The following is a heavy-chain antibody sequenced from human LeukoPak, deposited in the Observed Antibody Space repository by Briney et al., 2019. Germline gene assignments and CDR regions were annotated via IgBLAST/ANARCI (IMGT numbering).Heavy chain of an antibody. CDR1: GFTFSSYS. V-gene: IGHV3-21*01. CDR3: ARTVSSGWDVGSFDY. D-gene: IGHD6-19*01. J-gene: IGHJ4*02. Sequence: GSLRLSCAASGFTFSSYSMNWVRQAPGKGLEWVSSISSSSSYIYYADSVKGRFTISRDNAKNSLYLQMNSLRAEDTAVYYCARTVSSGWDVGSFDYWGQGTLVTVSS. CDR2: ISSSSSYI.